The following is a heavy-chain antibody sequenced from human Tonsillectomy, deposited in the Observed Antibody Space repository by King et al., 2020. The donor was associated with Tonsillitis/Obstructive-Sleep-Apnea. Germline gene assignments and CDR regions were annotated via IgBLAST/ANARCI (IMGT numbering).Heavy chain of an antibody. CDR1: GFTFNNYA. V-gene: IGHV3-23*01. Sequence: VQLQESGGGLVQPGGSLRLSCAASGFTFNNYAMNWVRQAPGKGLEWVSGIGGSGGRTYYADSVKGRFTVSRDNSKNMLYLQLNNLSSDDTAIYYCARTGGPCDNRRCYELGWCFGPWGQGTLVTVSS. CDR2: IGGSGGRT. J-gene: IGHJ5*02. D-gene: IGHD2-2*01. CDR3: ARTGGPCDNRRCYELGWCFGP.